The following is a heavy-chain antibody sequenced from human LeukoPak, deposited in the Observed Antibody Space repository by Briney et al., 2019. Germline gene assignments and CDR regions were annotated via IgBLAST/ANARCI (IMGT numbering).Heavy chain of an antibody. Sequence: SETLSLTCTVSGGSITNYYWSWIRQPPGKGLEWIGYIYYSGSTNYNPSLKSRVTISVDTSKNQFSLKLSSVTAADTAVYYCARRSSRYAFDIWGQGTMVTVSS. CDR3: ARRSSRYAFDI. J-gene: IGHJ3*02. CDR2: IYYSGST. V-gene: IGHV4-59*08. CDR1: GGSITNYY. D-gene: IGHD3-10*01.